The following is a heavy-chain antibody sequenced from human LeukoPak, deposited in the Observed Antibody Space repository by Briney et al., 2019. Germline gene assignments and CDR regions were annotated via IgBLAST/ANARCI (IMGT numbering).Heavy chain of an antibody. J-gene: IGHJ6*03. V-gene: IGHV1-46*01. Sequence: ASVKVSCKASGYTFTSYYMHWVRQAPGQGLEWMGIINPSGGSTSYAQKFQGRVTMTRDTSISTAYMELSRLRSDDTAVYYCARTGYSSSWYDYNYYYYYMDVWGKGTTVTVSS. CDR3: ARTGYSSSWYDYNYYYYYMDV. CDR2: INPSGGST. D-gene: IGHD6-13*01. CDR1: GYTFTSYY.